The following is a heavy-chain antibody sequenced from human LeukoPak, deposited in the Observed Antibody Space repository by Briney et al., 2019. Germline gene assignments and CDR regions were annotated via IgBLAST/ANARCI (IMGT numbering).Heavy chain of an antibody. CDR1: GGSISSSSYY. CDR3: ARQGPRTEWLVRGNYFDY. Sequence: SETLSLTCTVSGGSISSSSYYWGWIRQPPGKGLEWIGSIYYSGSTYYNPSLKSRVTISVDTSKNQFSLKLSSVTAADTAVYYCARQGPRTEWLVRGNYFDYWGQGTLVTVSS. V-gene: IGHV4-39*01. CDR2: IYYSGST. D-gene: IGHD6-19*01. J-gene: IGHJ4*02.